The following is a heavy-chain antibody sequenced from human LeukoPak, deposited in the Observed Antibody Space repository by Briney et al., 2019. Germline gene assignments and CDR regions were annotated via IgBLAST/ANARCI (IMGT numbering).Heavy chain of an antibody. J-gene: IGHJ6*02. CDR3: GRGHYGLDV. Sequence: GGSLRLSCTASGLANSGHWQTWVRQTTGKGLEWVAHINADGSETSYVGSVKRRFTISKDSVENSVTLQMNSLRVEDTGVYYCGRGHYGLDVWGQGATVTVSS. CDR1: GLANSGHW. V-gene: IGHV3-7*01. CDR2: INADGSET.